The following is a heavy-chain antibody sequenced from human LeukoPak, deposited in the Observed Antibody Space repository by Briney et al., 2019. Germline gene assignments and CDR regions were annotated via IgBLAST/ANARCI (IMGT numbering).Heavy chain of an antibody. V-gene: IGHV1-18*01. CDR2: ISAYNGNT. CDR3: ARDPLDIVVVPAAINSWFDP. J-gene: IGHJ5*02. CDR1: GYTFTSYS. Sequence: GASVKVSCKASGYTFTSYSISWVRQAPGQGLEWMGWISAYNGNTNYAQKLQGRVTMTTDTSTSTAYMELRSLRSDDTAVYYCARDPLDIVVVPAAINSWFDPWGQGTLVTVSS. D-gene: IGHD2-2*03.